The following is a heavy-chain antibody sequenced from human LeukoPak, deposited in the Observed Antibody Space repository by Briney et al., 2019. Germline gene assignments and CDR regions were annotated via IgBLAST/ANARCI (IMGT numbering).Heavy chain of an antibody. CDR1: GFTFTTYA. V-gene: IGHV3-30*04. CDR3: ARGAGSSWYFYFDY. Sequence: SGGSLRLSCAASGFTFTTYAMHWVRQAPGKGLEWVAFISFDDGTTKYYADSVKGRFTISRDSSKNTLYLQMNSLRVEDTAVYHCARGAGSSWYFYFDYWGQGTLVTVSS. CDR2: ISFDDGTTK. J-gene: IGHJ4*02. D-gene: IGHD6-13*01.